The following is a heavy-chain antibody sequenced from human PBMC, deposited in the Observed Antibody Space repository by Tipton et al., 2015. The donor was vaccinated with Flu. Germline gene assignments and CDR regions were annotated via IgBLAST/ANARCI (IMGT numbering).Heavy chain of an antibody. CDR3: ARRHYSNYVSDPKNWFDP. V-gene: IGHV4-4*09. CDR2: IYNNQYT. D-gene: IGHD4-11*01. Sequence: LSLTCTVSGGFVSSYYWNWIRQPPGKGLEWIGYIYNNQYTKYNPSLKSRVTVSVDPSMSQFSLKVFSVTAADTAVYYCARRHYSNYVSDPKNWFDPWGQGILVTVSS. J-gene: IGHJ5*02. CDR1: GGFVSSYY.